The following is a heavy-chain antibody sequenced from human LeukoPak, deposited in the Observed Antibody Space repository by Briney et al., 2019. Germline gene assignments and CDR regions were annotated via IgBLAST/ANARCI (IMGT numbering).Heavy chain of an antibody. CDR3: ARTPIKADCRSTSCPGDAFDI. Sequence: KASETLSLTCTVSGGSISSYYWSWIRQPPGKGLEWIGEINHSGSTNYNPSLKSRVTISVDTSKNQFSLKLSSVTAADTAVYYCARTPIKADCRSTSCPGDAFDIWGQGTMVTVSS. V-gene: IGHV4-34*01. D-gene: IGHD2-2*01. CDR1: GGSISSYY. CDR2: INHSGST. J-gene: IGHJ3*02.